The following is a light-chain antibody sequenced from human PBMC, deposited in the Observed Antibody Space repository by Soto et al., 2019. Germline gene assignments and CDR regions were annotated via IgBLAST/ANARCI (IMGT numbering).Light chain of an antibody. J-gene: IGLJ3*02. Sequence: QSVLTQPPSVSGAPWQRVTISCTGTSSNIGAGHAVHWYRQVPGAAPKLLIYGDTHRPSGVPDRFSGSKSATSASLVITGLQAEDEADYYCQSYDTSLRGWLFGGGTKVTVL. V-gene: IGLV1-40*01. CDR1: SSNIGAGHA. CDR3: QSYDTSLRGWL. CDR2: GDT.